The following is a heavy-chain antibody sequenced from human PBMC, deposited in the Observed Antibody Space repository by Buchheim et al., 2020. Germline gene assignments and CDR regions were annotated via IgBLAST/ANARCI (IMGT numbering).Heavy chain of an antibody. CDR3: ARIRGFGTPAQKGMDV. V-gene: IGHV4-30-4*01. D-gene: IGHD3-10*01. CDR1: GGSISGGDYY. Sequence: QVQVQESGPGLVKPSQTLSLTCIVSGGSISGGDYYWSWIRQPPGKGLEWVGYIYYTGSAYYNPSLKGRVAFSVDTSKDQVSLKLTSVTAADTAVYHCARIRGFGTPAQKGMDVWGQGTT. CDR2: IYYTGSA. J-gene: IGHJ6*02.